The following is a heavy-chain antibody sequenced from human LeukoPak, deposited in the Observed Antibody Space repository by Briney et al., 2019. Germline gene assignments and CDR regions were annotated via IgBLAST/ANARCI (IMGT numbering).Heavy chain of an antibody. CDR1: GFTFSNYW. CDR3: TRSVFPYYFDC. J-gene: IGHJ4*02. D-gene: IGHD3-10*02. Sequence: PGGSLRLACVASGFTFSNYWIHWVRQAPGKGLVWVSRTNNDGSSTTYADFVKGRFTCSRDNAKNTLYLQMDSLRAEDTAVYYCTRSVFPYYFDCWGQGTLVTVSS. CDR2: TNNDGSST. V-gene: IGHV3-74*01.